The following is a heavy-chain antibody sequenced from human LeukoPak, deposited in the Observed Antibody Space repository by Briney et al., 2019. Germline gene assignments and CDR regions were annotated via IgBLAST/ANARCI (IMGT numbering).Heavy chain of an antibody. CDR2: IYYSGST. CDR3: ARGSLGSSGYPYYYYYYMDG. D-gene: IGHD3-22*01. V-gene: IGHV4-59*12. Sequence: SETLSLTCTVSGGSISSYYWSWIRQPPGKGLEWIGYIYYSGSTNYNPSLKSRVTISVDTSKDQFSLKLSSVTAADTAVYYCARGSLGSSGYPYYYYYYMDGWGKGTTVTVSS. CDR1: GGSISSYY. J-gene: IGHJ6*03.